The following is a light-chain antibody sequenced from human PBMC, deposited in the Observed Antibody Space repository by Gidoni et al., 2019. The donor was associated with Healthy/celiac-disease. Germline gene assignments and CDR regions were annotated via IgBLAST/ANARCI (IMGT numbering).Light chain of an antibody. CDR3: QQYGSSLLYS. CDR1: QSVSSSY. Sequence: DIVLTQSPGTLSLAPGERATLSCRASQSVSSSYLAWYQQKPGQAPRLLIDGASSRATGIPDRFSGSGSGTDFTLTISRLEPEDFAVYYCQQYGSSLLYSFXXXTKLEIK. CDR2: GAS. V-gene: IGKV3-20*01. J-gene: IGKJ2*03.